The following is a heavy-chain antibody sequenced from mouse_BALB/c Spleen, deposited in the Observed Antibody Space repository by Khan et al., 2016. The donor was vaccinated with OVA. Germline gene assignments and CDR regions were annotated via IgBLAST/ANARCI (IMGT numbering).Heavy chain of an antibody. Sequence: VELVESGPGLVAPSQSLSITCTISGFSLTNYGVHWVRQPPGKGLEWLVVIWSDGSTTYNSDLKSRLTITKDNSKSQVFLKMNSHQTDDTAIYFCARQPYYHYNVMDYWGQGTSVTVSS. D-gene: IGHD2-10*01. CDR2: IWSDGST. V-gene: IGHV2-6-1*01. CDR1: GFSLTNYG. CDR3: ARQPYYHYNVMDY. J-gene: IGHJ4*01.